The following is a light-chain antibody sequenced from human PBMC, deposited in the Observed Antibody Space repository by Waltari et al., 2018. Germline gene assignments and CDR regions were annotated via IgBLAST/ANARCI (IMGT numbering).Light chain of an antibody. Sequence: DIVMTQSPLSLPVTPGEPASISCRSSQRLLHSSGYHYLDWYLQKPAQSPQLLIYLGSNRASGVPDRFSGSGSGTDFTLKISRVEAEDVGVYYCVQALQLPETFGQGTKVEIK. CDR1: QRLLHSSGYHY. J-gene: IGKJ1*01. CDR2: LGS. V-gene: IGKV2-28*01. CDR3: VQALQLPET.